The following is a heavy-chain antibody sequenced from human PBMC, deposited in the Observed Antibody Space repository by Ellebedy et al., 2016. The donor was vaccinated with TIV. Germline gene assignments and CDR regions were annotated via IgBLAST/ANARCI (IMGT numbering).Heavy chain of an antibody. CDR2: MNPNSGNT. V-gene: IGHV1-8*01. Sequence: AASVKVSCKASGYTFTSYDINWVRQATGQGLEWMGWMNPNSGNTGYAQKFQGRVTISRDTSASTAYMDLSGLTSEDTAVYYCATGDRRNYWGQGTLVTVSS. D-gene: IGHD7-27*01. CDR1: GYTFTSYD. CDR3: ATGDRRNY. J-gene: IGHJ4*02.